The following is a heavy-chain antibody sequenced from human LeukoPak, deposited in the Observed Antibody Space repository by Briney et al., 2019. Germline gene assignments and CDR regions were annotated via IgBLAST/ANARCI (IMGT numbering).Heavy chain of an antibody. CDR1: GGSISSSNW. CDR2: IYHSGST. J-gene: IGHJ4*02. Sequence: SETLSLTCAVPGGSISSSNWWSWVRQPPGKGLEWIGEIYHSGSTNYNPSLKSRVTISVDKSKNQFSLKLSSVTAADTAVYYCAARCYDYVWGSPFDYWGQGTLVTVSS. CDR3: AARCYDYVWGSPFDY. D-gene: IGHD3-16*01. V-gene: IGHV4-4*02.